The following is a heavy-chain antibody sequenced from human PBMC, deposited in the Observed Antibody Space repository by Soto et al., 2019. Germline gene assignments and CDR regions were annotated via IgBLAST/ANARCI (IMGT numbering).Heavy chain of an antibody. J-gene: IGHJ4*02. CDR2: IYHSGGT. Sequence: QVQLQESGPGLVKPSGTLSLTCAVSGGSISSTNWWSWVRQPPGKWLEWIGEIYHSGGTNYNPSLKSRVTISVDKSKNQFSLTLTSVTAADTAVYYCARTSGYGWGSYDYWGQGTLVTVSS. V-gene: IGHV4-4*02. D-gene: IGHD3-10*01. CDR3: ARTSGYGWGSYDY. CDR1: GGSISSTNW.